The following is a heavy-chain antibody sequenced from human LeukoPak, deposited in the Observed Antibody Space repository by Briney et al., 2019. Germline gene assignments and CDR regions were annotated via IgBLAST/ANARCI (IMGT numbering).Heavy chain of an antibody. Sequence: GGSLRLSCAASGFTFSTYAMNWVRQAPGKGLESVSAISDSGDTTYYADSVKGRFTISRDNSKNTLYLQMNSLRAEDTAVYYCAKGTAFDIWGQGTMVTVSS. J-gene: IGHJ3*02. V-gene: IGHV3-23*01. CDR1: GFTFSTYA. CDR3: AKGTAFDI. CDR2: ISDSGDTT.